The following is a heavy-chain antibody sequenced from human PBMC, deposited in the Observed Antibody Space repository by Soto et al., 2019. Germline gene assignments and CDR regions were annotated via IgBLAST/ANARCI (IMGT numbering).Heavy chain of an antibody. V-gene: IGHV3-74*01. CDR1: GFTFSSYW. CDR3: VRTSLVVAAATREDY. J-gene: IGHJ4*02. Sequence: GSLRLSCAASGFTFSSYWMHWVRQAPGKGLVRVSRINSDGSSTSYAGSVKGRFTISRDNAKNTLYLQMNSLRAEDTAVYYCVRTSLVVAAATREDYWGQGTLVTVSS. D-gene: IGHD2-15*01. CDR2: INSDGSST.